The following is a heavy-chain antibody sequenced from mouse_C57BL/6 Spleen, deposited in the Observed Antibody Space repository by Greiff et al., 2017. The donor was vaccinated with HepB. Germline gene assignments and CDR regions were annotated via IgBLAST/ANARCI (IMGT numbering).Heavy chain of an antibody. CDR2: IDPSDSET. Sequence: VQLQQPGAELVRPGSSVKLSCKASGYTFTSYWMHWVRQRPIQGLEWIGNIDPSDSETHYNQKFKDKATLTVDKSSSTAYMQLSSLTSEDSAVYYCARGGDYDGGFAYWGQGTLVTVSA. CDR3: ARGGDYDGGFAY. V-gene: IGHV1-52*01. CDR1: GYTFTSYW. J-gene: IGHJ3*01. D-gene: IGHD2-4*01.